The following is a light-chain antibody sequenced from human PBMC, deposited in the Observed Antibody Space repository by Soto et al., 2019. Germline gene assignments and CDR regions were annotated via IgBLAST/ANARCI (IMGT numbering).Light chain of an antibody. CDR2: GAS. J-gene: IGKJ5*01. CDR3: QQYHNWPLIT. Sequence: EVVLTQSPATLSVSPGERAILSCRASQSVNSNLAWYQQKPGQTPRLLISGASTRATGIPVRFSGSGSGTEFTLTISSLQSEDFAVYYCQQYHNWPLITFGQGTRLEIK. CDR1: QSVNSN. V-gene: IGKV3-15*01.